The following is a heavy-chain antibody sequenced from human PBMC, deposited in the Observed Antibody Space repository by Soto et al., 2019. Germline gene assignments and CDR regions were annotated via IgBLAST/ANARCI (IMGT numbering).Heavy chain of an antibody. CDR1: GFTFSSYA. J-gene: IGHJ5*02. V-gene: IGHV3-23*01. Sequence: EVQVLESGGGLVQPGGSLRLSCAASGFTFSSYAMTWVRQAPGKGLEWVSTISGSGDSTYYADSVKGRFTISRDNSKNTLYLQMNSLRAEDMAVYYCTKTFFSGSGSYRGWFDPWGQGTLVTVSS. CDR2: ISGSGDST. D-gene: IGHD3-10*01. CDR3: TKTFFSGSGSYRGWFDP.